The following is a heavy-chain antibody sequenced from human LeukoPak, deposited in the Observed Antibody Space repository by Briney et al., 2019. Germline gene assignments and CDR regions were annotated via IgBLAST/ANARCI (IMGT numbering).Heavy chain of an antibody. CDR2: IYYSGST. Sequence: SETLSLTCTVSGGSISSYYWSWIRRPPGKGLEWIGYIYYSGSTNYNPSLKSRVTISVDTSKNQFSLKLSSVTAADTAVYYCARGYCSSTSCIESLFDPWGQGTLVTVSS. V-gene: IGHV4-59*01. CDR3: ARGYCSSTSCIESLFDP. D-gene: IGHD2-2*01. J-gene: IGHJ5*02. CDR1: GGSISSYY.